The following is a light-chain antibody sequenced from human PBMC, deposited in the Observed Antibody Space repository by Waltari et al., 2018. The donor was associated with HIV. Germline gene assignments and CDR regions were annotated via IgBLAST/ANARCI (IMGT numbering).Light chain of an antibody. J-gene: IGLJ2*01. V-gene: IGLV2-23*02. CDR3: CAYAGSTTYVI. CDR1: GRAVGGYNL. Sequence: QSPLPQPASVSGSLGQSFTIPSTGTGRAVGGYNLASCHQQHPGKAPKLRIYEVSKRPSGVCNRFSGSKSGNTASLTISGLQAEDEADYYCCAYAGSTTYVIFGGGTKLTVL. CDR2: EVS.